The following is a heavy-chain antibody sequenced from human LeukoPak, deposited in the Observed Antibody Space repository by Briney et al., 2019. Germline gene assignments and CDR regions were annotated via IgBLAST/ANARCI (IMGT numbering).Heavy chain of an antibody. CDR2: IYASGTT. Sequence: SETLSLTCTVSGGSISSSYCSWIRQSPGKGLEWIGYIYASGTTNYNPSLKGRVTISKDTSKNRFSLKLRSVTAADTAVYYCARHRDWNYGVAWFDPWGQGTLVTVSS. CDR1: GGSISSSY. J-gene: IGHJ5*02. D-gene: IGHD1-7*01. V-gene: IGHV4-4*09. CDR3: ARHRDWNYGVAWFDP.